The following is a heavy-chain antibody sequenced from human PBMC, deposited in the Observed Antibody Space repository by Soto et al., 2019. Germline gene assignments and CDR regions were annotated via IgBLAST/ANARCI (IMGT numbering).Heavy chain of an antibody. Sequence: GASVKVSCKASGYTFTSYGISWVRQAPGQGLEWMGWISAYNGNTNYAQKLQGRVTMTTDTSTSTAYMELRSLRSDDTAVYYCARHEPSPEGNIVATNIRGFHFDYWGQGTLVTVSS. CDR2: ISAYNGNT. CDR3: ARHEPSPEGNIVATNIRGFHFDY. V-gene: IGHV1-18*01. J-gene: IGHJ4*02. D-gene: IGHD5-12*01. CDR1: GYTFTSYG.